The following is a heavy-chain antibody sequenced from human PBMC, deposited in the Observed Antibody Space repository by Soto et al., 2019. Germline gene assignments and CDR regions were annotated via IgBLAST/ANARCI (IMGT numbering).Heavy chain of an antibody. J-gene: IGHJ4*02. CDR2: ISGSSATI. V-gene: IGHV3-48*01. CDR3: ARARSGYYFDY. Sequence: PGGSLRLSCAASGFTFSSYSMNWVRQAPGKGLEYISFISGSSATIYYADSVKGRFTISRDNAKNSLYLQMSSLRVEDTAVYFCARARSGYYFDYWGQGIPVTVSS. D-gene: IGHD3-22*01. CDR1: GFTFSSYS.